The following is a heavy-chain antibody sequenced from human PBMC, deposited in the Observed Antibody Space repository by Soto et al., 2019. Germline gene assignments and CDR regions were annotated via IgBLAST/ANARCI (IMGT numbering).Heavy chain of an antibody. D-gene: IGHD1-1*01. V-gene: IGHV3-30*18. CDR1: GFTFSSYG. Sequence: QVQLMESGGGVVQPGRSLRLSCAASGFTFSSYGMHWVRQAPGKGLEWVAVISYDGSNKYYADSVKGRFTISRDNSKNTLYLQMNSLRAEDTAVYYCAKEGTVYYYYGMDVWGQGTTVTVSS. CDR3: AKEGTVYYYYGMDV. CDR2: ISYDGSNK. J-gene: IGHJ6*02.